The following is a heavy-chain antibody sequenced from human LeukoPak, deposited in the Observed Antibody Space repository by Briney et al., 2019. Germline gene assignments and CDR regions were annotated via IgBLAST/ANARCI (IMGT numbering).Heavy chain of an antibody. J-gene: IGHJ4*02. Sequence: GASVKVSCKASGYTFTDYHVHWVRQAPGQGLEWLGWINPKSGGTTYAQRFQGRITMTRDTSISTAYRELSRLRSDDTAVYFCATATQTPIEYYFDYWGQGTLVTVSS. V-gene: IGHV1-2*02. CDR3: ATATQTPIEYYFDY. CDR2: INPKSGGT. D-gene: IGHD3-16*02. CDR1: GYTFTDYH.